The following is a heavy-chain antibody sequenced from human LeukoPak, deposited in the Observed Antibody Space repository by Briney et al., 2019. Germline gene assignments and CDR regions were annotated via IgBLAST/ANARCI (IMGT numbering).Heavy chain of an antibody. J-gene: IGHJ3*02. Sequence: SETLSLTCTVSAAPITSYYWSWIRQPPGKGLEWIGYTYYSGSTNYNPSLKSRGAISVDTSKNQVSLRLSSVTAADTAVYYCARGGSIVGATPHDAFDIWGQGTVVTVS. V-gene: IGHV4-59*01. D-gene: IGHD1-26*01. CDR3: ARGGSIVGATPHDAFDI. CDR1: AAPITSYY. CDR2: TYYSGST.